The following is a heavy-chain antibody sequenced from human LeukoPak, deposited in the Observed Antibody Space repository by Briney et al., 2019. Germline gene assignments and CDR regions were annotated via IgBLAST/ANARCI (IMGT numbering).Heavy chain of an antibody. CDR2: IKQDGSEK. V-gene: IGHV3-7*01. Sequence: GGSLRLSCAASGFTFSSYWMSWVRQPPGKGREWVANIKQDGSEKYYVDSVKGRFTISRDNAKNSLYLQMNSLRAEDTALYYCARHSYSYARHPDAFDIWGQGTMVTVSS. CDR3: ARHSYSYARHPDAFDI. J-gene: IGHJ3*02. D-gene: IGHD5-18*01. CDR1: GFTFSSYW.